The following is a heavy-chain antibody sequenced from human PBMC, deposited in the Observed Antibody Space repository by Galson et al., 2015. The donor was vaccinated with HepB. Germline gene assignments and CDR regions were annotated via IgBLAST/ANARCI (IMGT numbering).Heavy chain of an antibody. CDR2: IYSSSSST. V-gene: IGHV3-53*01. CDR3: AQLGTGY. D-gene: IGHD7-27*01. CDR1: GFSVYSNY. J-gene: IGHJ4*02. Sequence: SLRLSCAPSGFSVYSNYMNWVRQAPGKGLEWVSLIYSSSSSTNYADFVRGRFTISRDTSKNTVYLQMSRLRADDTAIYYCAQLGTGYWGRGTLVTVSS.